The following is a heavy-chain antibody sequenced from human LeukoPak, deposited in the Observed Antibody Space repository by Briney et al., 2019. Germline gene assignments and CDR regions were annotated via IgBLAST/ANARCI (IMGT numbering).Heavy chain of an antibody. CDR1: GFTFSGYW. V-gene: IGHV3-74*01. Sequence: GGSLRPSCVASGFTFSGYWMHWIRQVPGKGLVWVSQINPDGSFASYADSVKGRLTISRDNAKNTLYLQMNSLRAEDTAVYYCASQFASGSSYWGQGTLVTVSS. D-gene: IGHD3-10*01. CDR2: INPDGSFA. J-gene: IGHJ4*02. CDR3: ASQFASGSSY.